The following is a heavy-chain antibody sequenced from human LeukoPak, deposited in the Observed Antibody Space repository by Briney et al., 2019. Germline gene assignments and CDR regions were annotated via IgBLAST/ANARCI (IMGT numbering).Heavy chain of an antibody. CDR1: GFTVSNNY. V-gene: IGHV3-21*01. D-gene: IGHD2-21*02. CDR3: ARSVTAANWFDP. J-gene: IGHJ5*02. CDR2: ISGSSSTYI. Sequence: GGSLRLSCAASGFTVSNNYMSWVRQAPGKGLEWISSISGSSSTYIYYSDSVQGRFTISRDNAKNSLSLQMNSLRAEDTAVYYCARSVTAANWFDPWGQGTLVTVSS.